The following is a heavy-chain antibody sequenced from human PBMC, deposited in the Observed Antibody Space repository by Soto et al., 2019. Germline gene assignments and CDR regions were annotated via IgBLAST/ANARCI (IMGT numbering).Heavy chain of an antibody. D-gene: IGHD6-19*01. CDR1: GYTSTGYY. CDR3: ARDVGWYSSGWYLFDY. V-gene: IGHV1-2*04. CDR2: INPNSGGT. J-gene: IGHJ4*02. Sequence: ASVKVSCKASGYTSTGYYMHWVRQAPGQGLEGMGWINPNSGGTNYAQTFQGWVTMTRDTSISTAYMELSRLRSDDTAVYYCARDVGWYSSGWYLFDYWGQGTLVTVSS.